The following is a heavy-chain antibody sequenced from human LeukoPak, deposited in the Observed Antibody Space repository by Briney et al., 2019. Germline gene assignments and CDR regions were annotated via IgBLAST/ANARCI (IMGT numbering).Heavy chain of an antibody. V-gene: IGHV4-39*07. CDR2: IYYSGST. CDR3: ARGWANIAAAVDY. D-gene: IGHD6-13*01. Sequence: SETLSLTCTVSGGSISSSSYYWGWIRQPPGKGLEWIGSIYYSGSTYYNPSLKSRVTISVDTSKNQFSLKLSSVTAADTAVYYCARGWANIAAAVDYWGQGTLVTVSS. J-gene: IGHJ4*02. CDR1: GGSISSSSYY.